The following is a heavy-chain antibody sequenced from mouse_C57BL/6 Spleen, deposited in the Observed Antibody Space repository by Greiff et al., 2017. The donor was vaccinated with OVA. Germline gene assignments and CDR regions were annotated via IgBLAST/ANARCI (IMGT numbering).Heavy chain of an antibody. CDR1: GFTFNTYA. CDR3: VRDQAAGYYNAMDY. CDR2: IRSKSSNYAT. Sequence: EVQLVESGGGLVQPKGSLKLSCAASGFTFNTYAMHWVRQAPGKGLEWVARIRSKSSNYATYYADSVKDRFTISRDDSQSMLYLQMNNLKTEDTAMYYCVRDQAAGYYNAMDYWGQGTSVTVSS. D-gene: IGHD2-2*01. V-gene: IGHV10-3*01. J-gene: IGHJ4*01.